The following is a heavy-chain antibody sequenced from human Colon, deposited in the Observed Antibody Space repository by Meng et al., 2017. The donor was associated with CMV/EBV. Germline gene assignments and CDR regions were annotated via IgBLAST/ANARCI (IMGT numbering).Heavy chain of an antibody. CDR1: GGSISSYY. Sequence: SETLSLTCTVSGGSISSYYWTWVRQTPGKGLEWIGHVSYSGAADNNPSLKNRVSISLDVPKKQVSLILKSVTSADTAVYYCARTNSGVITQNRFLDLWGRGTLVTVSS. V-gene: IGHV4-59*01. CDR3: ARTNSGVITQNRFLDL. CDR2: VSYSGAA. D-gene: IGHD7-27*01. J-gene: IGHJ2*01.